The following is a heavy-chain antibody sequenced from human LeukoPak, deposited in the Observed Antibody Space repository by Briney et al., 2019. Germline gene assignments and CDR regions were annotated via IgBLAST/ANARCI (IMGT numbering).Heavy chain of an antibody. CDR1: GGSFSGYY. Sequence: SETLSLTCAVYGGSFSGYYWSWIRQPPGKGLEWIGEINHSGSTNYNPSLKSRVTISVDKSKNQFSLKLSSVTAADTAVYYCARDSGSGYSYGQFDYWGQGTLVTVSS. CDR3: ARDSGSGYSYGQFDY. J-gene: IGHJ4*02. D-gene: IGHD5-18*01. CDR2: INHSGST. V-gene: IGHV4-34*01.